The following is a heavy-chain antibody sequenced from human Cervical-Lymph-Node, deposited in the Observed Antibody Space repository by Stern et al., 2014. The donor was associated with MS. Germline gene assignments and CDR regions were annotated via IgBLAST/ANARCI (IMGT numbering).Heavy chain of an antibody. J-gene: IGHJ5*01. Sequence: EVQLVESGGGLVQPGGSLRLSCAASGFTFSTYAMRWFRQAPGKGLEWFSAIGSDGSAIYYADSGKGRFTISRDNSNNILYLQMGSLRVEDTAVYYCARPRLTVPGTRWFDSWGQGTLVTVSS. CDR1: GFTFSTYA. CDR2: IGSDGSAI. CDR3: ARPRLTVPGTRWFDS. D-gene: IGHD6-19*01. V-gene: IGHV3-23*04.